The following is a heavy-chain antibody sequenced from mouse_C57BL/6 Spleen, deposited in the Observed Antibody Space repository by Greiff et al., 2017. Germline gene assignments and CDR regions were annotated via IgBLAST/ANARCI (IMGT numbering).Heavy chain of an antibody. J-gene: IGHJ4*01. CDR1: GYTFTSYW. D-gene: IGHD1-1*01. CDR3: ARCYYYGSRDYAMDY. CDR2: IDPSDSYT. V-gene: IGHV1-50*01. Sequence: QVQLQQPGAELVKPGASVKLSCKASGYTFTSYWMQWVKQRPGQGLEWIGEIDPSDSYTNYNQKFKGKATLTVDTASSTAYMQLSSLTSEDSAVYYCARCYYYGSRDYAMDYWGQGTSVTVSS.